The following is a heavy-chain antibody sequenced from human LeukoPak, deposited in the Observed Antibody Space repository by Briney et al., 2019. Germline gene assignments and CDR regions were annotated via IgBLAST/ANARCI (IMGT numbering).Heavy chain of an antibody. J-gene: IGHJ3*02. D-gene: IGHD3-16*01. V-gene: IGHV4-38-2*02. CDR1: RYSISSGYY. Sequence: SETLSLTCTVFRYSISSGYYWGWIRQPPGKGLEWIGSIYHSGSTYYNPSLKSRVTISVDTSKNQFSLKLSSVTAADTAVYYCARLSVGLGAFDIWGQGTMVTVSS. CDR2: IYHSGST. CDR3: ARLSVGLGAFDI.